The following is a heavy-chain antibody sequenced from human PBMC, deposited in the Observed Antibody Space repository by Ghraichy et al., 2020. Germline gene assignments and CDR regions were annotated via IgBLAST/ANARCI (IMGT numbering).Heavy chain of an antibody. V-gene: IGHV3-30*02. CDR1: GFTFSSYD. Sequence: GKSLNISCAASGFTFSSYDMHWVRQAPGKGLEWVAFIRYDGSNKYYADSVKGRFTISRDNSKNTLYLQMNSLRAEDTAVYYCVGTVTTWGSWWGQGTLVTVSS. D-gene: IGHD4-17*01. CDR3: VGTVTTWGSW. J-gene: IGHJ4*02. CDR2: IRYDGSNK.